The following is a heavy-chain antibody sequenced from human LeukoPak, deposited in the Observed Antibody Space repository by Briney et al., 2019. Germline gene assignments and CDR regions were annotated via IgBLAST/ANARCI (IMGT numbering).Heavy chain of an antibody. Sequence: ASVKVSCKASGYTFGSYGVSWVRQAPGQGLEWMAWISPYNGNTNYAQKFQGRVTMTTDTSTSTAYMELRSLRADDTAVYYRARDSASVWPGSSGWSNWFDPWGQGTLVTVSS. CDR3: ARDSASVWPGSSGWSNWFDP. D-gene: IGHD6-19*01. J-gene: IGHJ5*02. CDR1: GYTFGSYG. CDR2: ISPYNGNT. V-gene: IGHV1-18*01.